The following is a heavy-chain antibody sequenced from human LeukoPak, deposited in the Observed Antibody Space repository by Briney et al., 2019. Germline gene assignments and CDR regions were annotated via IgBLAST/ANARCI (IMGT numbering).Heavy chain of an antibody. D-gene: IGHD2-15*01. J-gene: IGHJ4*02. V-gene: IGHV4-4*07. CDR3: ARDKLRGWSHYFDY. CDR1: GGSISSYY. CDR2: IYTSGST. Sequence: SETLFLTCTVSGGSISSYYWSWIRQPAGKGLEWIGRIYTSGSTNYNPSLKSRVTMSVDTSKNQFSLKLSSVTAADTAVYYCARDKLRGWSHYFDYWGQGTLVTVSS.